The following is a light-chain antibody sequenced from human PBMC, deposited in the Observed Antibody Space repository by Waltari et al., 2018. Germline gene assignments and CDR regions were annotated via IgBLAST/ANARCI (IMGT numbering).Light chain of an antibody. CDR3: QQHYSAPLT. J-gene: IGKJ4*01. CDR2: WAC. V-gene: IGKV4-1*01. CDR1: QSLLASSNTKNY. Sequence: DIVMTQSPDSPAVSLGERATINCKSGQSLLASSNTKNYFAWYQQKPGQPPKMVISWACTRESGVPERFSGSGSGTDFTLTISNLQAEDVAVYYCQQHYSAPLTFGGGTKVEIK.